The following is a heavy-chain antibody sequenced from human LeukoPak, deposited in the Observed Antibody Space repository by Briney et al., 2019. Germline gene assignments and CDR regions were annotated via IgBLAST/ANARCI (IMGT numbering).Heavy chain of an antibody. CDR2: IYHSGST. CDR3: ARGRSSGWIDY. Sequence: SETLSLTCAVSGGSISSGGYSWSWIRQPPGKGLEWIGYIYHSGSTYYNPPLKSRVTISVDRSKNQFSLKLSSVTAADTAVYYCARGRSSGWIDYWGQGTLVTVSS. V-gene: IGHV4-30-2*01. D-gene: IGHD6-19*01. J-gene: IGHJ4*02. CDR1: GGSISSGGYS.